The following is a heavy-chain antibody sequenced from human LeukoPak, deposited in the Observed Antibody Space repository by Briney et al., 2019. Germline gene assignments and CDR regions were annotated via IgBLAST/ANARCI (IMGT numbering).Heavy chain of an antibody. CDR3: AKPITMIVVVIIGDAFDI. D-gene: IGHD3-22*01. CDR2: VSGIGSNT. Sequence: GGSLRLSCAASGFTFSTYAMSWVRQAPGKGLEWVSSVSGIGSNTYYADSVKGRFTISRDNSKNTLYLQMNSLRAEDTAVYYCAKPITMIVVVIIGDAFDIWGQGTMVTVSS. CDR1: GFTFSTYA. V-gene: IGHV3-23*01. J-gene: IGHJ3*02.